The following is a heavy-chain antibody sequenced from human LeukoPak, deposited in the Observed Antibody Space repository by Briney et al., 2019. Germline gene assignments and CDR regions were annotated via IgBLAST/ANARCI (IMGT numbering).Heavy chain of an antibody. CDR1: GYTFTNYW. J-gene: IGHJ4*02. CDR3: ASRNGDYAVDY. V-gene: IGHV5-51*01. Sequence: GESLKFSCKGSGYTFTNYWIGWVRQMPGKDLEWMGIIYPGDSDTRYSPSFQGQVTISADKSISTAYLQWSSLKASGTAMYYCASRNGDYAVDYWGQGTLVTVSS. CDR2: IYPGDSDT. D-gene: IGHD4-17*01.